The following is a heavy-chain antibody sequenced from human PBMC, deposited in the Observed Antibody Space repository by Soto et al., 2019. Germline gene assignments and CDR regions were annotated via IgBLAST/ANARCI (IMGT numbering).Heavy chain of an antibody. CDR1: GFTFSSYA. D-gene: IGHD5-12*01. CDR2: ISGSGGST. V-gene: IGHV3-23*01. Sequence: EVQLLESGGGLVQPGGSLRLSCAASGFTFSSYAMSWVRPAPGKGLEWVSAISGSGGSTYYADSVKGRFTISRDNSKNTLYLQMNSLRAEDTAVYYCASRPNSGYDWEYYFDYWGQGTLVTVSS. CDR3: ASRPNSGYDWEYYFDY. J-gene: IGHJ4*02.